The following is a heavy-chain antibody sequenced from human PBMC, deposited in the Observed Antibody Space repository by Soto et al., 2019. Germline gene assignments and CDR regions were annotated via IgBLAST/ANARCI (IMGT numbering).Heavy chain of an antibody. D-gene: IGHD4-4*01. J-gene: IGHJ4*02. Sequence: GGSLRLSCAASGFTFSSYSMNWIRQAPGKGLEWVSSISSSSSYIYYADSVKGRFTISRDNAKNSLYLQMNSLRAEDTAVYYCARDPGTVPDYWGQGXLVTVSS. V-gene: IGHV3-21*01. CDR2: ISSSSSYI. CDR1: GFTFSSYS. CDR3: ARDPGTVPDY.